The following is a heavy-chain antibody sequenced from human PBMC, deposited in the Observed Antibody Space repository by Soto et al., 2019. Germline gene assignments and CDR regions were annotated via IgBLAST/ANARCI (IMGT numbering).Heavy chain of an antibody. Sequence: LSLTCTVSGGSISSYYWSWIRQPPGKGLEWIGYIYYSGSTNYNPSLKSRVTISVDTSKNQFSLKLSSVTAADTAVYYCARGDWSPHYFDYWGQGTLVTVSS. CDR1: GGSISSYY. D-gene: IGHD3-9*01. CDR3: ARGDWSPHYFDY. J-gene: IGHJ4*02. CDR2: IYYSGST. V-gene: IGHV4-59*01.